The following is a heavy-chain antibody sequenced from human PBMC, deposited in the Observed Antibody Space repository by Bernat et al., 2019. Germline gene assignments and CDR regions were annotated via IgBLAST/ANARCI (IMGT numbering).Heavy chain of an antibody. D-gene: IGHD6-13*01. CDR1: GFTFDDYA. Sequence: EVQLVESGEGLVQPGRSLRLSCAASGFTFDDYAIHWVRQAPGKGLEWVSGISWNSGSIGYADSVKGRFTISRDNAKNSLYLQMNSLRAEDMALYYCAKGFHPHIAAANLDWGQGTLVTVSS. J-gene: IGHJ4*02. CDR2: ISWNSGSI. CDR3: AKGFHPHIAAANLD. V-gene: IGHV3-9*03.